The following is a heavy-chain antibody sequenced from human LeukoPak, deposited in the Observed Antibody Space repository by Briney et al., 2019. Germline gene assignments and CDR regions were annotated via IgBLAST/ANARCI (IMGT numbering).Heavy chain of an antibody. CDR3: ARDRREQYCSGGSCDSAVGYFDY. CDR2: FHESGST. Sequence: SETLSLTRTVSVGSISRYYWSWMRQPPEGGVEWIGYFHESGSTNYIPALKSRVTISVDTSKNRFSLKLSSVTAADTAVYYCARDRREQYCSGGSCDSAVGYFDYWGQGTLVTVSS. J-gene: IGHJ4*02. D-gene: IGHD2-15*01. V-gene: IGHV4-59*01. CDR1: VGSISRYY.